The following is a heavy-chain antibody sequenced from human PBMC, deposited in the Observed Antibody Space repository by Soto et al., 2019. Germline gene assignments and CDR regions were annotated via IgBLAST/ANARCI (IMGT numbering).Heavy chain of an antibody. Sequence: QVQLVQSGAEVKKPGSSVKVSCKASGGSLSNYGISWVRQAPGQGLEWMGAIIPVFGTPNYAQKFQDRVTITADESTTTVYMEVRSLTYADTAVYYCARGDATKIVVTTYYGMDVWGQGTTVTVSS. D-gene: IGHD3-22*01. CDR3: ARGDATKIVVTTYYGMDV. CDR2: IIPVFGTP. CDR1: GGSLSNYG. V-gene: IGHV1-69*12. J-gene: IGHJ6*02.